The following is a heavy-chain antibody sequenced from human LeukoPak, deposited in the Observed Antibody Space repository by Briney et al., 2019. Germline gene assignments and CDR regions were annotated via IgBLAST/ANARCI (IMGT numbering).Heavy chain of an antibody. J-gene: IGHJ4*02. D-gene: IGHD3-22*01. CDR2: ISSSSYI. CDR3: ARDRRTYYYDSSGYYPDYFDY. Sequence: GGSLRLSCAASGFTFSSYSMNWVRQAPGKGLEWVSSISSSSYIYYADSVKGRFTISRDNAKNSLYLQMNSLRAEDTAVYYCARDRRTYYYDSSGYYPDYFDYWGQGTLVTVSS. V-gene: IGHV3-21*01. CDR1: GFTFSSYS.